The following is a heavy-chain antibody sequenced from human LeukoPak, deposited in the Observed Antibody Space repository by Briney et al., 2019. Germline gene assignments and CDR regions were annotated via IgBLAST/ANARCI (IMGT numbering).Heavy chain of an antibody. CDR3: AKDHLIFGVLWDY. Sequence: GGSRRLSCAASGFTFSSYAMTWVRQAPGKGLEWVSAISGSGGSTYYADSVKGRFTISRDNSKNTLYLQMNSLRAEDTAVYYCAKDHLIFGVLWDYWGQGTLVTVSS. D-gene: IGHD3-3*01. J-gene: IGHJ4*02. CDR2: ISGSGGST. CDR1: GFTFSSYA. V-gene: IGHV3-23*01.